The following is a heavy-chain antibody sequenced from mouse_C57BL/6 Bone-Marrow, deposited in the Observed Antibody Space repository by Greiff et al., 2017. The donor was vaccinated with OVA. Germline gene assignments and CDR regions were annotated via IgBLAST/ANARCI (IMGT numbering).Heavy chain of an antibody. Sequence: VKLMESGAELVRPGASVTLSCKASGYTFTDYEMHWVKQTPVHGLEWIGAIDPETGGTAYNQKFKGKAILTADKSSSTAYMELRSLTSEDSAVYYCTRGLLLEAWFAYWGQGTLVTVSA. J-gene: IGHJ3*01. D-gene: IGHD1-1*01. CDR3: TRGLLLEAWFAY. CDR1: GYTFTDYE. CDR2: IDPETGGT. V-gene: IGHV1-15*01.